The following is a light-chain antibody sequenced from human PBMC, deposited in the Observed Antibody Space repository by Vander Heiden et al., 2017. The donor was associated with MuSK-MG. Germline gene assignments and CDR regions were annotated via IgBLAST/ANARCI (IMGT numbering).Light chain of an antibody. CDR1: QSVSSN. J-gene: IGKJ3*01. V-gene: IGKV3-15*01. CDR2: GAS. CDR3: QQHNNWPPFT. Sequence: EIVMTQSPATLSVSPGERATLSCRASQSVSSNLAWYQQKPGQAPRLLIYGASTRATGIPARFSGSGSGTEFTLTISSLQSEDFAVYYCQQHNNWPPFTFGHGTKVDIK.